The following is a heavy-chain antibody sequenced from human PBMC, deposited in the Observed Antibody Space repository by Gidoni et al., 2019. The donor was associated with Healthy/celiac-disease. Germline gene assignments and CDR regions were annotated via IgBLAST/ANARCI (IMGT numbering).Heavy chain of an antibody. Sequence: QVQLVQSGAEVKKPGASVKVSCKASGYTFTGYYMHWVRQAPGQGLEWMGWINPNSGGTNYAQKFQGWVTMTRDTSISTAYMELSRLRSDDTAVYYCARGDCSSTSCSYYYYGMDVWGQGTTVTVSS. CDR2: INPNSGGT. D-gene: IGHD2-2*01. CDR1: GYTFTGYY. V-gene: IGHV1-2*04. J-gene: IGHJ6*02. CDR3: ARGDCSSTSCSYYYYGMDV.